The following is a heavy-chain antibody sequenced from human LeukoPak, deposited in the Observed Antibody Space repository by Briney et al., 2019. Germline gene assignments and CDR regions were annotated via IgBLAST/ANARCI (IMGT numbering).Heavy chain of an antibody. J-gene: IGHJ6*02. V-gene: IGHV4-30-4*01. CDR2: IYYSGST. CDR3: ARVRGTYYGSGPYYYYGMDV. Sequence: PSETLSLTCTVSGGSISSGDYYWSWIRQPPGKGLGWIGYIYYSGSTYYNPSLKSRVTISVDTSKNQFSLKLSSVTVADTAVYYCARVRGTYYGSGPYYYYGMDVWGQGTTVTVSS. D-gene: IGHD3-10*01. CDR1: GGSISSGDYY.